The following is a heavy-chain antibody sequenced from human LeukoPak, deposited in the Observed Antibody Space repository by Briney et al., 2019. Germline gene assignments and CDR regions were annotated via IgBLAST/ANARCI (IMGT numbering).Heavy chain of an antibody. D-gene: IGHD5-12*01. CDR1: GFAVSSNY. CDR3: ARGRGYSGYDESYPFDY. J-gene: IGHJ4*02. CDR2: FYSGGST. Sequence: GGSLRLSCAASGFAVSSNYMNWVRQAPGKGLEWLSVFYSGGSTDYADSVKGRFTMSRDNSKNTLYLQMNSLRAEDTAVYYRARGRGYSGYDESYPFDYWGQGTLVTVSS. V-gene: IGHV3-66*01.